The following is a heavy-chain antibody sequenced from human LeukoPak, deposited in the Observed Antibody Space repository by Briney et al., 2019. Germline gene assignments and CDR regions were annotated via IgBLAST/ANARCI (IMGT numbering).Heavy chain of an antibody. CDR3: ATDPLGGYQSLPYDSSGLTDY. J-gene: IGHJ4*02. CDR2: IKQDGSEK. V-gene: IGHV3-7*01. CDR1: GFTFSSYW. D-gene: IGHD3-22*01. Sequence: PGGSLRLSCAASGFTFSSYWMSWVRQAPGKGLEWVANIKQDGSEKYYVDSVKGRFTISRDNAKNSLYLQMTSLRAEDTAVYYCATDPLGGYQSLPYDSSGLTDYWGQGTLVTVSS.